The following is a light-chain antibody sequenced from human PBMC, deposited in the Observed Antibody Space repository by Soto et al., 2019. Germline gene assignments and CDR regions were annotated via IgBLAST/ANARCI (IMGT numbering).Light chain of an antibody. CDR1: QDIENY. J-gene: IGKJ4*01. CDR3: QQYDNIALT. Sequence: DIQLSQSPSSLYASVGDRVTFTCRASQDIENYLNWYQQKPGKAPRVLIYGASNLEKGVASRFSGSGSGTDFIFTISSLQPEDIGTYYCQQYDNIALTFGGGTKVDI. CDR2: GAS. V-gene: IGKV1-33*01.